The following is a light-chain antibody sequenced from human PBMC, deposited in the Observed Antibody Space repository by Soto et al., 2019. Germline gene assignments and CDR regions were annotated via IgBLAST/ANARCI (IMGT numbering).Light chain of an antibody. CDR3: QQYNNWPLT. J-gene: IGKJ1*01. V-gene: IGKV3D-15*01. CDR2: GAS. Sequence: EIVMTQSPATLSVSPGERATLSCRASQSVSSNFAWYQQKPGQAPRLLIYGASSRATGIPARFSGSGSRTEFTLTISSLQSEDFAVYYCQQYNNWPLTFGQGTKVEIK. CDR1: QSVSSN.